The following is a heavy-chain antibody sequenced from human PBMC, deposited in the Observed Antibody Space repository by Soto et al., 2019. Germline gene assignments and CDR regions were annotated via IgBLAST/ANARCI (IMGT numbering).Heavy chain of an antibody. D-gene: IGHD2-15*01. CDR2: VFHGGNT. V-gene: IGHV4-38-2*01. CDR3: ARARWYDAFDV. CDR1: GFFISSGNY. J-gene: IGHJ3*01. Sequence: SETLSLTCAVSGFFISSGNYWGWIRKPPGKGLEWIGSVFHGGNTYYNPSLKSRVTISVDMSKNQFSLKLNSVTAADTAVYYCARARWYDAFDVWGQGTVVTVSS.